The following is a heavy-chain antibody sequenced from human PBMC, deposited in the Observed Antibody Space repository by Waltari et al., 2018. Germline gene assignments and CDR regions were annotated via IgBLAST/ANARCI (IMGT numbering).Heavy chain of an antibody. J-gene: IGHJ6*02. Sequence: EVQLVESGGGLVQPGGSLRTSCAASGFPCSSYWLHWVRQAAGKGLVWVSRINSYGSSTSCADSVQGRFTISRDNAKNTLYLQMNSLRAEDTAVYYCARDVGKPPLVYYGMDVWGQGTTVTVSS. V-gene: IGHV3-74*01. CDR2: INSYGSST. CDR1: GFPCSSYW. CDR3: ARDVGKPPLVYYGMDV.